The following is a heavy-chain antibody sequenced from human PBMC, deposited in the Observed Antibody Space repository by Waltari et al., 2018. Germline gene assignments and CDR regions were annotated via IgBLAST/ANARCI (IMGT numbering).Heavy chain of an antibody. J-gene: IGHJ3*01. D-gene: IGHD5-12*01. CDR2: ICYNGAT. V-gene: IGHV4-39*01. CDR3: ATYIGASIGTAAFDV. CDR1: GGSITSNRHY. Sequence: QLQLQESGSGLLKPSETLSLSCSVSGGSITSNRHYWGWIPQPPGKGLEWIGTICYNGATYSSPSLRGRVTVTRDASMNQLSLKLGSVTAADTAVYYCATYIGASIGTAAFDVWGQGTMVTVSS.